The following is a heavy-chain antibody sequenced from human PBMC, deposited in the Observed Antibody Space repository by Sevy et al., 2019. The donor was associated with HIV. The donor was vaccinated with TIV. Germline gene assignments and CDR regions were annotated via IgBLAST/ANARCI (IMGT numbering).Heavy chain of an antibody. D-gene: IGHD6-13*01. V-gene: IGHV3-9*01. Sequence: GGSLRLSCEASGFTFDDFAMHWVRQSPGKGLEWVSGINWNSGRTEYADSVKGRFTISRHNTNDSLYLQMHSLRHEDTAFYYCAKDRAASGPGWYFDLWGRGTLVTVSS. CDR1: GFTFDDFA. CDR2: INWNSGRT. J-gene: IGHJ2*01. CDR3: AKDRAASGPGWYFDL.